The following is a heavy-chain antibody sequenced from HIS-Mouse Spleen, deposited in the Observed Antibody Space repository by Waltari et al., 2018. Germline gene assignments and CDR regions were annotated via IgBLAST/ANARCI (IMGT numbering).Heavy chain of an antibody. CDR1: GGSISSSSYY. V-gene: IGHV4-39*07. Sequence: QLQLQESGPGLVKPSETLSLTCTVSGGSISSSSYYWGWIRQPPGKGLEWIGSIYYSWSTYDNPSLKSRGTISVDTSKNQFSRKLGSVTAADTAVYYCAREIPYSSSWYDWYFDLWGRGTLVTVSS. D-gene: IGHD6-13*01. J-gene: IGHJ2*01. CDR2: IYYSWST. CDR3: AREIPYSSSWYDWYFDL.